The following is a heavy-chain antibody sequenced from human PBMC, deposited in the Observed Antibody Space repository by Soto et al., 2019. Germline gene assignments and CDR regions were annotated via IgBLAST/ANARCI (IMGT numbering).Heavy chain of an antibody. D-gene: IGHD2-15*01. Sequence: GGSLRLSCAASGFIFSSYGMHWVRQAPGKGLEWVAVIWYDGSNKYYADSVKGRFTISRDNSKNTLYLQMNSLRAEDTAVYYCARGALVVAASGDAFDIWGQGTMVTVSS. J-gene: IGHJ3*02. CDR3: ARGALVVAASGDAFDI. CDR2: IWYDGSNK. V-gene: IGHV3-33*01. CDR1: GFIFSSYG.